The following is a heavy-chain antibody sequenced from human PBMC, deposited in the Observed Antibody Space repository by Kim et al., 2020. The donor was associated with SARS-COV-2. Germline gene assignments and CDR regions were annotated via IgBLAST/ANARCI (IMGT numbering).Heavy chain of an antibody. J-gene: IGHJ5*02. D-gene: IGHD3-10*01. CDR2: IYKSGTT. V-gene: IGHV4-59*08. CDR3: ARQEYTVMVWGVLTWFDP. CDR1: GGSISSYF. Sequence: SETLSLTCTVSGGSISSYFWSWIRQPPGKGLEWIGYIYKSGTTNYNPSFKSRVTMSVDTSKNQFSLKLNSVTAADTAVYYCARQEYTVMVWGVLTWFDPWGQGTPIIVSS.